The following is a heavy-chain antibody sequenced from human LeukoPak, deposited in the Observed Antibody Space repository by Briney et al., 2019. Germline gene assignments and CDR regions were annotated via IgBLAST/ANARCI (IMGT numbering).Heavy chain of an antibody. D-gene: IGHD4-23*01. J-gene: IGHJ4*02. V-gene: IGHV4-59*11. CDR2: IYYSGST. Sequence: SETLSLTCTVSGGSISSHYWSWIRQPPGKGLEWIGYIYYSGSTNYNPSLKSRVTISVDTSKNQFSLKLSSVTAADTAVYYCASGSVVTDWGQGTLVTVSS. CDR3: ASGSVVTD. CDR1: GGSISSHY.